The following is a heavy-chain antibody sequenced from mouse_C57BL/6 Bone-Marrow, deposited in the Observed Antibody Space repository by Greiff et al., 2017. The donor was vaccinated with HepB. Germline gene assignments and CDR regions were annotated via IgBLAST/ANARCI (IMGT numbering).Heavy chain of an antibody. CDR2: IYPGGGYT. J-gene: IGHJ2*01. V-gene: IGHV1-63*01. CDR3: ARRDYGYDEDYFDY. CDR1: GYTFTNYW. Sequence: VQLQQSGAELVRPGTSVKMSCKASGYTFTNYWIGWAKQRPGHGLEWIGDIYPGGGYTNYNEKFKGKATLTADKSSSTAYMQFSSLTSEDSAIYYCARRDYGYDEDYFDYWGQGTTLTVSS. D-gene: IGHD2-2*01.